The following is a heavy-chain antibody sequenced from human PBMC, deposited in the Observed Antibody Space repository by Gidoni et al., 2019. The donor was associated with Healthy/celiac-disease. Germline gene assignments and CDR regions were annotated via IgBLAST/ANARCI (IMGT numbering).Heavy chain of an antibody. Sequence: EVQLLASGGGLVQPGGSLRLSCAASGFTFSSYAMSWVRQAPGKGLEWVSAISGSGGSTYYADSVKGRFTISRDNSKNTLYLQMNSLRAEDTAVYYCAKDSNDFWSGYYTGPFDYWGQGTLVTVSS. CDR1: GFTFSSYA. J-gene: IGHJ4*02. V-gene: IGHV3-23*01. D-gene: IGHD3-3*01. CDR3: AKDSNDFWSGYYTGPFDY. CDR2: ISGSGGST.